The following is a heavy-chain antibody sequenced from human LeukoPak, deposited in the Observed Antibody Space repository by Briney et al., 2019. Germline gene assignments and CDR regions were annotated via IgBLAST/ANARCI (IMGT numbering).Heavy chain of an antibody. J-gene: IGHJ4*02. CDR2: VSGSGSLK. CDR3: AKDRSTGFYYLDS. D-gene: IGHD6-19*01. Sequence: GGSLRLSCAGSGFTFTHHALSWVRQAPGKGLEWVSTVSGSGSLKFYADSVKGRFTISRDNSENTLYLQMSGLSTEDTALYYFAKDRSTGFYYLDSWGQGTLVTVSS. V-gene: IGHV3-23*01. CDR1: GFTFTHHA.